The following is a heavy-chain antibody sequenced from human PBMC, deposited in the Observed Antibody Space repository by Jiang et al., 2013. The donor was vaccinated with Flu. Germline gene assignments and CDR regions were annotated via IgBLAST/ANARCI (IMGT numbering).Heavy chain of an antibody. CDR1: GYTFNNYA. D-gene: IGHD3-16*01. V-gene: IGHV1-18*01. Sequence: GAEVKKPGASVKVSCKASGYTFNNYAINWVRQAPGQGLEWMGWISAYNANTNYAQKFRGRLTMTTDTSTSTAYMELRSLRSDDTAVYYCARVGIEMMGAYDYWGQGTLVTVSS. CDR2: ISAYNANT. CDR3: ARVGIEMMGAYDY. J-gene: IGHJ4*02.